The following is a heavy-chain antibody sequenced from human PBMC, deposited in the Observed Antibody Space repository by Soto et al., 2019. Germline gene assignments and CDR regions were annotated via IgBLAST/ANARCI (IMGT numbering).Heavy chain of an antibody. Sequence: EVQLLESGGGLVQPGGSLRLSCAASGFIFRSYAMNWVRQAPGKGLEWVSAISGSGDGTYYADSVEGRFTISRDNFKNTLDLQMNSRRADDTAGYYCAKCASRSTCLSIGRAACDVGGHGTRGAVSS. D-gene: IGHD3-16*01. CDR1: GFIFRSYA. CDR2: ISGSGDGT. J-gene: IGHJ3*01. CDR3: AKCASRSTCLSIGRAACDV. V-gene: IGHV3-23*01.